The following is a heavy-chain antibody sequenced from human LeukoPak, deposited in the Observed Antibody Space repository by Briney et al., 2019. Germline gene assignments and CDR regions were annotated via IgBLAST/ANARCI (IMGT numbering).Heavy chain of an antibody. D-gene: IGHD4-17*01. CDR1: GFTFSSYE. CDR2: ISSSGSTI. J-gene: IGHJ3*02. Sequence: PGGSLRLSCAASGFTFSSYEMNWVRQAPGKGLEWVSYISSSGSTIYYADSVKGRFTISRDNAKNSLYLQMNNLRAEDTAVYYCARDTHDYGDYFDAFDIWGQGTMVTVSS. V-gene: IGHV3-48*03. CDR3: ARDTHDYGDYFDAFDI.